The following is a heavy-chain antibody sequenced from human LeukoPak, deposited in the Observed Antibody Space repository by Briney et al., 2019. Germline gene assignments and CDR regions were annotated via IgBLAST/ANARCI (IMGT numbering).Heavy chain of an antibody. V-gene: IGHV3-23*01. Sequence: GGSLRLSCAASGFTFSSYAMSWVRQAPGKGLEWVSAISGSGGSTYYADSVKGRFTISRDNAKNSLYLQMNSLRAEDTAVYYCARGRGMWGAFDIWGQGTMVTVSS. CDR3: ARGRGMWGAFDI. CDR1: GFTFSSYA. J-gene: IGHJ3*02. CDR2: ISGSGGST. D-gene: IGHD3-16*01.